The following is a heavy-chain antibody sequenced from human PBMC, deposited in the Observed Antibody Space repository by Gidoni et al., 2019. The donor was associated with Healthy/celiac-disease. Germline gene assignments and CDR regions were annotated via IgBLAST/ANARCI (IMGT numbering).Heavy chain of an antibody. J-gene: IGHJ4*02. Sequence: QVQLQESGPGLVKPSETLSLTCTVSGGSISSYYWSWIRQPPGKGLEWIGYIYYSGSTNYNPSLKSRVTISVDTAKNQFSLKLSSVTAADTAVYYCASGWGAYFDYWGQGTLVTVSS. V-gene: IGHV4-59*01. CDR1: GGSISSYY. CDR2: IYYSGST. D-gene: IGHD1-26*01. CDR3: ASGWGAYFDY.